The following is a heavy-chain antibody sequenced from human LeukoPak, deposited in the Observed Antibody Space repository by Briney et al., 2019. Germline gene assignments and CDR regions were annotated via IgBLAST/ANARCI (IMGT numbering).Heavy chain of an antibody. J-gene: IGHJ4*02. Sequence: ASVKVSCKASGYTFTGYYMHWVRQAPGQGLEWMGWINPNSGGTNYAQKFQGRVTMTRDTSISTAYMELSRLRSDDTAVYYCARRRGDTMIVLDETFDYRGQGTLVTVSS. CDR1: GYTFTGYY. CDR2: INPNSGGT. CDR3: ARRRGDTMIVLDETFDY. D-gene: IGHD3-22*01. V-gene: IGHV1-2*02.